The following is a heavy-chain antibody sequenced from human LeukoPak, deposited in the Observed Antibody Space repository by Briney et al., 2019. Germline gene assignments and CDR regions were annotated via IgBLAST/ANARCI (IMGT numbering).Heavy chain of an antibody. CDR3: ARETYDYVWGSYRYDFDY. CDR1: GYTFTGYY. Sequence: GASVKVSCKASGYTFTGYYMHWVRQAPGQGLGWMGWINPNSGGTNYAQKFQGRVTMTRDTSISTAYMELSRLRSDDTAVYYCARETYDYVWGSYRYDFDYWGQGTLVTVSS. CDR2: INPNSGGT. V-gene: IGHV1-2*02. D-gene: IGHD3-16*02. J-gene: IGHJ4*02.